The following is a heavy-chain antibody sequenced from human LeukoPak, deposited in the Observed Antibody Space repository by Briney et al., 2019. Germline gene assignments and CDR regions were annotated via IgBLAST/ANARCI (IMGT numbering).Heavy chain of an antibody. V-gene: IGHV3-23*01. J-gene: IGHJ5*01. CDR1: GFTFYMYA. CDR3: AKDRPNFHENSGHYYRRDGDS. D-gene: IGHD3-22*01. Sequence: GGSLRLSCPASGFTFYMYAMSWVRQAPGKGLEWVASMCGTAGCTFYPDSVKGRFTISRDNSKNVLYLRMNSLTAEDTAIYCCAKDRPNFHENSGHYYRRDGDSWGQGTLVTVSS. CDR2: MCGTAGCT.